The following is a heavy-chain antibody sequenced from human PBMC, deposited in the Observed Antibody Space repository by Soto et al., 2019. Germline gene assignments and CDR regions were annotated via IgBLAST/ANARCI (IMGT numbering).Heavy chain of an antibody. J-gene: IGHJ4*02. D-gene: IGHD3-3*01. Sequence: PGGSLRLSCAASGFTFSSYAMSWVRQAPGKGLEWVSAISGSGGSTYYADSVKGRFTISRDNSKNTLYLQMNSLRAEDTAVYYCAKDRFLEWLLFHGFYFDYWGQGTLVTVSS. CDR1: GFTFSSYA. V-gene: IGHV3-23*01. CDR2: ISGSGGST. CDR3: AKDRFLEWLLFHGFYFDY.